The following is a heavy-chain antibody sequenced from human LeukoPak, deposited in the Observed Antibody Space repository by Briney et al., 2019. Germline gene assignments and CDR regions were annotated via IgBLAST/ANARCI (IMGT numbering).Heavy chain of an antibody. Sequence: GGSLRLSCAASGFTFSSYSMNWVRQAPGKGLEWISYISSGGTIYYAESVKGRFTISRDNSKNTLYLQMNSLRAEDTAVYYCASSTYCSGGSCSSSSIKRGHHYYMDVWGKGTTVTVSS. D-gene: IGHD2-15*01. J-gene: IGHJ6*03. CDR2: ISSGGTI. V-gene: IGHV3-48*01. CDR3: ASSTYCSGGSCSSSSIKRGHHYYMDV. CDR1: GFTFSSYS.